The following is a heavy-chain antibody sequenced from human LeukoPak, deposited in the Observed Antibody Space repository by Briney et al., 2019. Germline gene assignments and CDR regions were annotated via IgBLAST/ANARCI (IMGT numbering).Heavy chain of an antibody. D-gene: IGHD1-26*01. CDR3: AAIDY. CDR2: INHSGST. J-gene: IGHJ4*02. V-gene: IGHV4-34*01. Sequence: SETLSLTCAVYGGSFSGYYWSWIRQPPGKGLEWIGEINHSGSTNYNPSLKSRVTISVDTSKNQFSLKLTTVTAADTAVYYCAAIDYWGQGTLVTVSS. CDR1: GGSFSGYY.